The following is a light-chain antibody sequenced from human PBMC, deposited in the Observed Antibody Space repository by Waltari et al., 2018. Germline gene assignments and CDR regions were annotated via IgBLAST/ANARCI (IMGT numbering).Light chain of an antibody. Sequence: DIVMTQSPDSLAVSLGESATITCKSSQSVLYSSNNKNYLAWYQQKPGQPPKLLIYWASTRESGVPDRFSGSGSGTDFTLTISSLQAEDGAVYYCQQYYSTLWTFGQGTKVEIK. V-gene: IGKV4-1*01. CDR1: QSVLYSSNNKNY. CDR3: QQYYSTLWT. J-gene: IGKJ1*01. CDR2: WAS.